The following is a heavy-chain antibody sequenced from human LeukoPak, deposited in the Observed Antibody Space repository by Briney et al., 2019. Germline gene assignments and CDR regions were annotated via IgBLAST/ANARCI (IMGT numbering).Heavy chain of an antibody. CDR1: EFTFDNYA. Sequence: GGSLRLSCAASEFTFDNYAMSWVRQAPGKGLEWVSVISGSGYYSYYADSVKGRFTVSRDNSKTTLYLQMNSLRADDTAVYYCAKGGPTGSNYFDFWGQGTMVTVSS. J-gene: IGHJ4*02. V-gene: IGHV3-23*01. CDR3: AKGGPTGSNYFDF. D-gene: IGHD1-26*01. CDR2: ISGSGYYS.